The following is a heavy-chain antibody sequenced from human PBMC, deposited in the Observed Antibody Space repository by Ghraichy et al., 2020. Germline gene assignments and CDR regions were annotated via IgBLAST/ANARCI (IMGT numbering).Heavy chain of an antibody. V-gene: IGHV3-23*01. J-gene: IGHJ6*02. CDR2: ISGSGGST. D-gene: IGHD5-12*01. CDR3: ARGKGSWLRLIYYYYGMDV. Sequence: GGSLRLSCAASGFTFSSYAMSWVRQAPGKGLEWVSAISGSGGSTYYADSVKGRFTISRDNAKNSLYLQMNSLRAEDTAVYYCARGKGSWLRLIYYYYGMDVWGQGTTVTVSS. CDR1: GFTFSSYA.